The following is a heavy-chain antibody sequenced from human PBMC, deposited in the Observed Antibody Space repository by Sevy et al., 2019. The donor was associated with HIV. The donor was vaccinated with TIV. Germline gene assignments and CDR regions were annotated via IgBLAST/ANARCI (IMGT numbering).Heavy chain of an antibody. J-gene: IGHJ4*02. V-gene: IGHV1-24*01. CDR3: AITKDYYDNSGYPFDY. D-gene: IGHD3-22*01. CDR1: GYTLTKLS. Sequence: ASVKVSCKVSGYTLTKLSMHWVRQAPGKGLEWMGTFDPEDGKTIYAQKFQGRVTMTEDTSIDTAYMELSSLRSEDMAVFYCAITKDYYDNSGYPFDYWGQGTLVTVSS. CDR2: FDPEDGKT.